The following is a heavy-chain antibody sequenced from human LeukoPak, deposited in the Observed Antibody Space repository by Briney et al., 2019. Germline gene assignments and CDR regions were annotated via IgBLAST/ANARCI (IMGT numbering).Heavy chain of an antibody. CDR3: ARVGYYDSSGRGY. V-gene: IGHV1-2*02. Sequence: ASVQISCKASGYTFTSYYMHWVRQAPGQGREWMGWIKPNSGGTNYAQKFQGRVTITRYTSISTAYMELSRLRSDDTAVYYCARVGYYDSSGRGYWGQGTLVTVSS. CDR2: IKPNSGGT. J-gene: IGHJ4*02. D-gene: IGHD3-22*01. CDR1: GYTFTSYY.